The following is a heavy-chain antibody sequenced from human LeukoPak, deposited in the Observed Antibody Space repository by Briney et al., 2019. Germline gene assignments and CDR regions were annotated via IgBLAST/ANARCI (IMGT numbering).Heavy chain of an antibody. CDR1: GYTFTGYY. J-gene: IGHJ6*03. CDR2: LNPNSGGT. Sequence: ASVKVSCKASGYTFTGYYMHWVRQAPGQGLEWMGWLNPNSGGTSYAQKFQGRVTMTRDTSISTAYMELSGLRSDDTAVYYCASGQQLRYMDVWGQGTTVTVSS. CDR3: ASGQQLRYMDV. D-gene: IGHD6-13*01. V-gene: IGHV1-2*02.